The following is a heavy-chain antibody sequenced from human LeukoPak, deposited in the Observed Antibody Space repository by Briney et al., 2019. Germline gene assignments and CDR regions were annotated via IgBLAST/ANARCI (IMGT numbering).Heavy chain of an antibody. CDR2: IYYSGST. D-gene: IGHD4-11*01. CDR1: GGSISSGDYY. Sequence: SETLSLTCTVSGGSISSGDYYWSWIRQPPGKGLEWIGYIYYSGSTNYNPSLKSRVTISVDTSKNQFSLKLSSVTAADTAVYYCARIKDYLYGMDVWGQGTTVTVSS. J-gene: IGHJ6*02. CDR3: ARIKDYLYGMDV. V-gene: IGHV4-61*08.